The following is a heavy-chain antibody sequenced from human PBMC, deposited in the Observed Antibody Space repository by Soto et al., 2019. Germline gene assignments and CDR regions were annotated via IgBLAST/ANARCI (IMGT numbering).Heavy chain of an antibody. Sequence: GGSLRLSCAASGFTFSSYWMSWVRQAPGKGLEWVANIKQDGSEKYYVDSVKGRFTISRDDAKNSLYLQMNSLRAEDTAVYYCARDRSIVVVPAARNRYYYYGMDVWGQGTTVTVSS. CDR1: GFTFSSYW. CDR3: ARDRSIVVVPAARNRYYYYGMDV. CDR2: IKQDGSEK. D-gene: IGHD2-2*01. V-gene: IGHV3-7*05. J-gene: IGHJ6*02.